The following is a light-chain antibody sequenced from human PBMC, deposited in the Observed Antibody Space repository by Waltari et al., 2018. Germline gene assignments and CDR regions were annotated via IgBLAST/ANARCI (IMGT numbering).Light chain of an antibody. CDR2: ETS. V-gene: IGKV1-39*01. CDR1: QTIDY. J-gene: IGKJ2*02. CDR3: QPNYDTPRT. Sequence: QMTQSPSSVPASVGDRVTITCRASQTIDYLSWYQHKPGEAPKLLIYETSTLQSGVPTRFSGSKFGTTFILTISSLQPEDFATYFCQPNYDTPRTFGQGTKVDIK.